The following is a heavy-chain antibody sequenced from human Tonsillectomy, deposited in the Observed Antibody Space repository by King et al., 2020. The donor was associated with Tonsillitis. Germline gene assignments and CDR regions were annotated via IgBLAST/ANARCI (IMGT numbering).Heavy chain of an antibody. V-gene: IGHV4-4*02. CDR1: GGSISSDNW. J-gene: IGHJ5*02. D-gene: IGHD2-21*01. CDR3: AAAVIGRRGFDP. CDR2: IFHNKSP. Sequence: QLQESGPGLVKPSGTLSLTCAVSGGSISSDNWWTWVRQPPGKGLEWIGEIFHNKSPEYNPSLKSRVTISVDKSKNEFSLKLNSVTAADTAVYFCAAAVIGRRGFDPWGQGTLVTVSS.